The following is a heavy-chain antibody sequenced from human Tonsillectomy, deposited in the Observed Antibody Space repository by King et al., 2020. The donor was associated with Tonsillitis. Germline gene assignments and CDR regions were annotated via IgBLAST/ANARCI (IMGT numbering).Heavy chain of an antibody. CDR2: IYYSGST. Sequence: QLQESGPGLVKPSETLSLTCTVSGGSISSYYWSWIRQPPGKGLEWIGYIYYSGSTNYNPSLKSRVTISVDTPKNQFSLNLSSVTAADTAVYYCATHGGYTSYYFNYWGQGTLVAVSS. J-gene: IGHJ4*02. CDR3: ATHGGYTSYYFNY. D-gene: IGHD6-13*01. V-gene: IGHV4-59*08. CDR1: GGSISSYY.